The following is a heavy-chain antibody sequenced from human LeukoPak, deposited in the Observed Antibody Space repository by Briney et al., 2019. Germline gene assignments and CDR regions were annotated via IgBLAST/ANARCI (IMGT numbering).Heavy chain of an antibody. CDR1: GLTFSTYA. Sequence: GGSLRLSCAASGLTFSTYAMSWVRQAPGKGLEWVSSISRSGGSTYYADSVKGRFTISRDNSKNTLYLQMNSLRAEDTAVYYCAKALIGTGGYLQHWGQGTLVTVSS. CDR3: AKALIGTGGYLQH. J-gene: IGHJ1*01. CDR2: ISRSGGST. V-gene: IGHV3-23*01. D-gene: IGHD1-1*01.